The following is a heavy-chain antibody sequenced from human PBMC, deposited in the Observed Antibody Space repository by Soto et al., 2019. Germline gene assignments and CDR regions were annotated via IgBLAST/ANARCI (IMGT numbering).Heavy chain of an antibody. CDR1: GGTFSSYA. CDR2: IIPIFGTA. J-gene: IGHJ4*02. Sequence: ASVKVSCKASGGTFSSYAISWVRQAPGQGLEWMGGIIPIFGTANYAQKFQGRVTITADESTSTAYMELSSLRSEDTAVYYCARAPTPKELDFWSGYLVYWGQGTLVTVSS. CDR3: ARAPTPKELDFWSGYLVY. D-gene: IGHD3-3*01. V-gene: IGHV1-69*13.